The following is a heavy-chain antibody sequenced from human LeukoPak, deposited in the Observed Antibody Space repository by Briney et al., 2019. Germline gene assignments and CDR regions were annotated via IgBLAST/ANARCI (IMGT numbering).Heavy chain of an antibody. D-gene: IGHD4-17*01. CDR1: GFTFSSYA. CDR3: ANEIRPNDY. V-gene: IGHV3-23*01. J-gene: IGHJ4*02. CDR2: ISISGTKT. Sequence: GGSLRLSCAASGFTFSSYAMSWVRQAPGKGLEWVSAISISGTKTYYADSVKGRFTISRDNSKNTLYLQMYSLRAEDTAVYYCANEIRPNDYWGQGTLVTVSS.